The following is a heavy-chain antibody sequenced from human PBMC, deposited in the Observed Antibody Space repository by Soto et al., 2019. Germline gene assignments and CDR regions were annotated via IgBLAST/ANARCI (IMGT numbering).Heavy chain of an antibody. J-gene: IGHJ3*02. CDR3: AKAMVVVTAISGGGGFDK. D-gene: IGHD2-21*02. Sequence: GGSLRLSCAASGFTFSSYGMHWVRQAPGKGLEWVAVISYDGSNKYCADSVKGRFTISRDNSKNTLYLQMNSLRAEDTAVYYCAKAMVVVTAISGGGGFDKWGQGTLVTVSS. CDR2: ISYDGSNK. V-gene: IGHV3-30*18. CDR1: GFTFSSYG.